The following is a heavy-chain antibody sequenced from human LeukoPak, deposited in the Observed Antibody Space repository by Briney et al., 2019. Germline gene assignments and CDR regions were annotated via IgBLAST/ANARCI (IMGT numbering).Heavy chain of an antibody. Sequence: PSETLSLTCTVSGGSIRSSTDYWGWIRQPPGKELEWIGSIYYSGSTYYNPSLKSRVTISVDTSKNQFSVKLSSVTAADTAVYYCARVGCTGGSCYRSRGAFDIWGQGTMVTVSS. J-gene: IGHJ3*02. CDR2: IYYSGST. CDR3: ARVGCTGGSCYRSRGAFDI. V-gene: IGHV4-39*07. CDR1: GGSIRSSTDY. D-gene: IGHD2-15*01.